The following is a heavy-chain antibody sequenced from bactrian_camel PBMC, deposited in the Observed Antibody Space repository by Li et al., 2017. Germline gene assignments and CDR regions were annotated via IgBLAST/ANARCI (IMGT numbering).Heavy chain of an antibody. V-gene: IGHV3S54*01. CDR2: IYTGGTPT. CDR1: GFTTELTLESKC. J-gene: IGHJ4*01. CDR3: AAGYGLSTSPH. Sequence: HVQLVESGGGSVQAGGSLRLSCTASGFTTELTLESKCMGWFRQTPGKEREGVAMIYTGGTPTYYADSVKGRFTISEDNAANTLYLQMNSLKPEDTAVYYCAAGYGLSTSPHWGQGTLVTVS. D-gene: IGHD5*01.